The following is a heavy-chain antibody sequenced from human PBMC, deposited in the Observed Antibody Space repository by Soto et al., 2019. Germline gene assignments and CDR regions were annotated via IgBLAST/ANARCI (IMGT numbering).Heavy chain of an antibody. D-gene: IGHD2-2*01. V-gene: IGHV3-48*01. CDR3: ARVGHGSGTSCQNYYYMDV. J-gene: IGHJ6*03. CDR1: GFTFSSYS. CDR2: ISSSSSTI. Sequence: EVQLVESGGGLVQPGGSLRLSCAASGFTFSSYSMNWVRQAPGKGLEWVSYISSSSSTIYYANSVKGRFTISRDNATNSTYLQMNSLRAEDTAVSYCARVGHGSGTSCQNYYYMDVWGKGTTVTVSS.